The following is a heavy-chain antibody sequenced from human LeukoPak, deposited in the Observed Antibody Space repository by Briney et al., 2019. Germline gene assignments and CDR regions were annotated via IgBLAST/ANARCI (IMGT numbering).Heavy chain of an antibody. CDR2: IYPGDSDT. Sequence: KKPGESLKISCKGSGYSFTSYWIGWVRQMPGKGLEWMGYIYPGDSDTRYSPSFQGQVTISADKSISTAYLQWSSLKASDTAMYYCARSSDYIWRSGLVYFDFWGQGTLVTVSS. J-gene: IGHJ4*02. V-gene: IGHV5-51*03. CDR1: GYSFTSYW. CDR3: ARSSDYIWRSGLVYFDF. D-gene: IGHD3-16*01.